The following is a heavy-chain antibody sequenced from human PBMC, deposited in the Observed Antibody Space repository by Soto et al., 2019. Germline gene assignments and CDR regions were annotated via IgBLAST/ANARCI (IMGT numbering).Heavy chain of an antibody. CDR2: SRDKPQGYST. V-gene: IGHV3-72*01. D-gene: IGHD3-22*01. CDR1: GFTLSDHY. CDR3: VRATYFSDSSGYTRCLDY. J-gene: IGHJ4*02. Sequence: EVQLVESGGGLVQPGGSLRLSCAGSGFTLSDHYIDWVRQATGKGLEWVGRSRDKPQGYSTAYAASVKGRFTTSRDESKNSAYTQMNSLKTEDTAVYYCVRATYFSDSSGYTRCLDYWGQGTLVTVSS.